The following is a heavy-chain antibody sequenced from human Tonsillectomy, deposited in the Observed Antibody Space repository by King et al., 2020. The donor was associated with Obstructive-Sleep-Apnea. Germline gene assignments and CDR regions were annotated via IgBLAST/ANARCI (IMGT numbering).Heavy chain of an antibody. CDR1: GGSISSDGYY. J-gene: IGHJ4*02. D-gene: IGHD3-10*01. CDR3: ARGSPYYFDY. V-gene: IGHV4-31*03. Sequence: QLQESGPGLVKPSQTLSLTCIVSGGSISSDGYYWSCIRQHPGKGLECIAYIYYSGSTYYNPSLKSRVTISVDTSKNQLSLKLSSMTAADTAVYYCARGSPYYFDYWGQGTLVTVSS. CDR2: IYYSGST.